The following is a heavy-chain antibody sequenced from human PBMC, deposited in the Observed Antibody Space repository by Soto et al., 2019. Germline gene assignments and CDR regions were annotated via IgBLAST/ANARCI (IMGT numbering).Heavy chain of an antibody. D-gene: IGHD1-26*01. J-gene: IGHJ6*02. Sequence: GESLKISCQVSGYSFTSYWISWVRQMPGKGLEWMGRIDPSDSYTNYSPSFQGHVTISVDKSISTAYLQWSSLKASDTAMYYCASATPSRGYYYGVDVWGQGTTVTVSS. V-gene: IGHV5-10-1*01. CDR1: GYSFTSYW. CDR2: IDPSDSYT. CDR3: ASATPSRGYYYGVDV.